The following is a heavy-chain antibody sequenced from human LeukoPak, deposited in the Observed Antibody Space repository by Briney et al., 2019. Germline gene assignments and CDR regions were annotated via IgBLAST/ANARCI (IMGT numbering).Heavy chain of an antibody. J-gene: IGHJ4*02. D-gene: IGHD1-26*01. CDR3: ARDIVPGY. CDR1: GGSISSGGFY. CDR2: IYYSGNT. V-gene: IGHV4-31*03. Sequence: SETLSLTSTVSGGSISSGGFYWSWLRQHPGKGLEWIVYIYYSGNTYYNPCLKRRLTISADTSKNQFSLNLSSVTAADTAVYYCARDIVPGYLGQGALVTVSS.